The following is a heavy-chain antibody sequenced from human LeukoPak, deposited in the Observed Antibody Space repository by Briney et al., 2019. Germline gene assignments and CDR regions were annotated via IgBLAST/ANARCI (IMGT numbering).Heavy chain of an antibody. CDR3: VRDKIGSPSWFDP. V-gene: IGHV4-30-2*01. D-gene: IGHD2-15*01. Sequence: SQTLSLTCAVSGGSISSGGYSWSWIRQPPGKGLEWIGYIYHSGSTYYNPSLKSRVTISVDRSKNQFSLKLSSVTAADTAVYYCVRDKIGSPSWFDPWGQGTLVTVSS. CDR1: GGSISSGGYS. CDR2: IYHSGST. J-gene: IGHJ5*02.